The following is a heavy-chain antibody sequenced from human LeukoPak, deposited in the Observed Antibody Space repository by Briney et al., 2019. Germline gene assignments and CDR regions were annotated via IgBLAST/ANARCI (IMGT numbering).Heavy chain of an antibody. J-gene: IGHJ6*03. Sequence: PSETLSLTCTVSGGSISSGSYYWSWIRQPAGKGLEWIGRIYTSGSTNYNPSLKSRVTISVDTSKNQFSLKLSSVTAADTAVYYCARVRLTGDQYYYYYHYMDVWGKGTTVTVSS. CDR3: ARVRLTGDQYYYYYHYMDV. CDR1: GGSISSGSYY. D-gene: IGHD7-27*01. V-gene: IGHV4-61*02. CDR2: IYTSGST.